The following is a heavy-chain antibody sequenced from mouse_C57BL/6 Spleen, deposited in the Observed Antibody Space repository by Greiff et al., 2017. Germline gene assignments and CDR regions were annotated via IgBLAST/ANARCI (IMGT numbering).Heavy chain of an antibody. CDR3: ARYDEGGNYYFDY. J-gene: IGHJ2*01. CDR2: IYPRSGNT. Sequence: QVHVKQSGAELARPGASVKLSCKASGYTFTSYGISWVKQRTGQGLEWIGEIYPRSGNTYYNEKFKGKATLTADKSSSTAYMELRSLTSEDSAVYFCARYDEGGNYYFDYWGQGTTLTVSS. CDR1: GYTFTSYG. V-gene: IGHV1-81*01. D-gene: IGHD2-1*01.